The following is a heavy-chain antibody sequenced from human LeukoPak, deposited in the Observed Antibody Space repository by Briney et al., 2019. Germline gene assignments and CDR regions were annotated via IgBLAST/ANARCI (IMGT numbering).Heavy chain of an antibody. CDR1: GYTLTELS. CDR2: FDPEDGET. Sequence: SVKVSCKVSGYTLTELSMHWVRPAPGKGLEWMGGFDPEDGETIYAQKFQGRVTMTEDTSTDTAYMELSSLRSEDTAVYYCASSHIAAAGKAADYWGQGTLVTVSS. J-gene: IGHJ4*02. CDR3: ASSHIAAAGKAADY. V-gene: IGHV1-24*01. D-gene: IGHD6-13*01.